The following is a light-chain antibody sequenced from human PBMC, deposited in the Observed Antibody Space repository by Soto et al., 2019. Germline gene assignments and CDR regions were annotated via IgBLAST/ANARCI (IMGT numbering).Light chain of an antibody. Sequence: DIQMTQSPSSLSASVGDRVTITCRASQTISTYLNWYQHKPGQAPQLLIYAASVLQSGVPSRFSGSGSGTDFTLAISSLQPEDFATYYCLQTYSDILTFGQGTRLEIK. CDR3: LQTYSDILT. V-gene: IGKV1-39*01. CDR2: AAS. CDR1: QTISTY. J-gene: IGKJ5*01.